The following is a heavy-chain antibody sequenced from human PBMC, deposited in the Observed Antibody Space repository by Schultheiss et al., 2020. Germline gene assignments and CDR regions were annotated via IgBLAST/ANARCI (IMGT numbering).Heavy chain of an antibody. V-gene: IGHV3-23*01. J-gene: IGHJ6*03. Sequence: GGSLRLSCAASGFTFSSYWMSWVRQAPGKGLEWVSAISGSGGSTYYADSVKGRFTISRDNSKNTLYLQMNSLRAEDTAVYYCARFYYDFWSGYYSSNYYYYYMDVWGKGTTVTVSS. CDR3: ARFYYDFWSGYYSSNYYYYYMDV. D-gene: IGHD3-3*01. CDR2: ISGSGGST. CDR1: GFTFSSYW.